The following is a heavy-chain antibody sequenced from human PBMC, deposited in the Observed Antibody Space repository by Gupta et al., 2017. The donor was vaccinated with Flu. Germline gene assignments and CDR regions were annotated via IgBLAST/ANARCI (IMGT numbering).Heavy chain of an antibody. CDR3: ARDRANLYYGSGTYHNPDY. Sequence: APGKGLEWVAVISYDGSNKYYADSVKGRFTIPRDNSKNTLYLQMNSLRAEDTAVYFCARDRANLYYGSGTYHNPDYWGQGTLVTVSS. V-gene: IGHV3-30*03. CDR2: ISYDGSNK. J-gene: IGHJ4*02. D-gene: IGHD3-10*01.